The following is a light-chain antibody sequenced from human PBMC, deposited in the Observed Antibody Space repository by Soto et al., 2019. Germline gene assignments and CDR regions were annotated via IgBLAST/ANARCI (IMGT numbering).Light chain of an antibody. CDR2: EVS. J-gene: IGLJ1*01. CDR1: SSDIGNYDF. V-gene: IGLV2-14*01. Sequence: QSVLTQPASVSGSPGQSITISCTGTSSDIGNYDFVSWYQQVPGTAPKAMIYEVSSRPSGVSNRFSGSKSGNTASLTISGLQAEDEAYYYCSSFAGSYSYVFGTGTKVTVL. CDR3: SSFAGSYSYV.